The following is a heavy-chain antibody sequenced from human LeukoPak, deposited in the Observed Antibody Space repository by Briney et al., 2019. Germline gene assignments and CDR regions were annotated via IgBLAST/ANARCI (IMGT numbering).Heavy chain of an antibody. J-gene: IGHJ5*02. D-gene: IGHD3-10*01. CDR3: ARDLDAGPSGSGNWFDP. CDR2: IIPIFGTA. CDR1: GGTFSSYA. Sequence: ASVKVSCKASGGTFSSYAISWVRQAPGQGLEWMGGIIPIFGTANYAQKFQGRVTITADESTSTAYMELGSLRSEDTAVYYCARDLDAGPSGSGNWFDPWGQGTLVTVSS. V-gene: IGHV1-69*13.